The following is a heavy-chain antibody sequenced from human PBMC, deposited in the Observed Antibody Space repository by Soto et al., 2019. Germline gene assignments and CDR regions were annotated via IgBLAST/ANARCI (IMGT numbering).Heavy chain of an antibody. CDR3: ARYSNYYDSSGYRY. D-gene: IGHD3-22*01. V-gene: IGHV4-30-4*01. CDR1: GGSISSGDYY. Sequence: SETLSLTCSVSGGSISSGDYYWSWIRQPPGKGLEWIGYIYYSGSTYYNPSLKSRVTISVDTSKNQFSLKLSSVTAADTAVYYCARYSNYYDSSGYRYWGQGTLVTVSS. CDR2: IYYSGST. J-gene: IGHJ4*02.